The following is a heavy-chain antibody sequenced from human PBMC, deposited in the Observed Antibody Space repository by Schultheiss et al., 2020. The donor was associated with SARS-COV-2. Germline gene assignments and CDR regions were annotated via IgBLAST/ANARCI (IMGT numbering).Heavy chain of an antibody. V-gene: IGHV3-33*08. J-gene: IGHJ3*02. Sequence: GGSLRLSCAASGFTFSSYAMSWVRQAPGKGLEWVAVIWYDGSNKYYADSVKGRFTISRDNSKNTLYLQMNSLRAEDTAVYYCARDPSYYYDSSSDAFDIWGQGTMVTVSS. D-gene: IGHD3-22*01. CDR3: ARDPSYYYDSSSDAFDI. CDR1: GFTFSSYA. CDR2: IWYDGSNK.